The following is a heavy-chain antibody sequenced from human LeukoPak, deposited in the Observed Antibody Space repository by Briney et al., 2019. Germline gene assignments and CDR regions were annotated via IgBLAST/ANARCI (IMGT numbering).Heavy chain of an antibody. CDR1: GFTFLNYT. V-gene: IGHV3-21*01. Sequence: GGSLRLSCAASGFTFLNYTMNWVRQAPGKGLEWVSCISSSSSYIYYADSVKGRFTISRDSSWNTLFLQMNSLRPDDTAVYYCARDPKTIAAPRFVYFDYWGQGALVTVSS. CDR2: ISSSSSYI. CDR3: ARDPKTIAAPRFVYFDY. J-gene: IGHJ4*02. D-gene: IGHD6-13*01.